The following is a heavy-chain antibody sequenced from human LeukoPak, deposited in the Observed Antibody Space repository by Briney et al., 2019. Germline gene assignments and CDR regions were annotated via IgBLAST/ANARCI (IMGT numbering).Heavy chain of an antibody. V-gene: IGHV3-64*02. J-gene: IGHJ3*02. Sequence: GGSLRLSCVASGFTFSSYAMHWVRQAPGKGLEYVSAISSNGGSTYYVETVKGRFTISRDNSKNTLHLQMGSLGAEDMAVYYCARGYCSTTSCSPLDAFDIWGQGTMVTVSS. CDR2: ISSNGGST. D-gene: IGHD2-2*01. CDR3: ARGYCSTTSCSPLDAFDI. CDR1: GFTFSSYA.